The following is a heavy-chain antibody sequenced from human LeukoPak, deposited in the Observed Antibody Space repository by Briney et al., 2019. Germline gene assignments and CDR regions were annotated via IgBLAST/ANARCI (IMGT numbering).Heavy chain of an antibody. CDR3: AKVAKYYYGSETYYFFEH. Sequence: GRSLRLSCAASGFTFDDYAMHWVRHAPGKGLEWVSGISWNSGSIGYADSAKGRFTISRDNAKNSLYLQMNSLRVEDTAVYYCAKVAKYYYGSETYYFFEHWGQGTPVTASS. CDR2: ISWNSGSI. CDR1: GFTFDDYA. D-gene: IGHD3-10*01. V-gene: IGHV3-9*01. J-gene: IGHJ4*02.